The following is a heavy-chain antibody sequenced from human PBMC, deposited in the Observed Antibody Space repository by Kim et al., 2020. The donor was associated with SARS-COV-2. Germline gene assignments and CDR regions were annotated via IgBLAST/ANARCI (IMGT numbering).Heavy chain of an antibody. CDR1: GFTFSSYG. D-gene: IGHD1-26*01. Sequence: GGSLRLSCAASGFTFSSYGMHWVRQAPGKGLEWVAVISYDGSNKYYADSVKGRFTISRDNSKNTLYLQMNSLRAEDTAVYYCAKSVVGAIEYFQHWGQGTLVTVSS. V-gene: IGHV3-30*18. J-gene: IGHJ1*01. CDR2: ISYDGSNK. CDR3: AKSVVGAIEYFQH.